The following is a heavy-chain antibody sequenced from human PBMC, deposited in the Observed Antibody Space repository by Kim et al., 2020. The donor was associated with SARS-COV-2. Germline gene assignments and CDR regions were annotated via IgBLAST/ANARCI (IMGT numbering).Heavy chain of an antibody. V-gene: IGHV1-3*01. CDR2: INAGSGNT. Sequence: ASVKVSCKASGYTFSNYAMHWVRQAPGQRLEWMGWINAGSGNTEYSQKFQGRLIITRDTSASTASMELSSLRSEDTAVYYCARGGAVLRFLEWLSSYFDY. CDR3: ARGGAVLRFLEWLSSYFDY. D-gene: IGHD3-3*01. J-gene: IGHJ4*01. CDR1: GYTFSNYA.